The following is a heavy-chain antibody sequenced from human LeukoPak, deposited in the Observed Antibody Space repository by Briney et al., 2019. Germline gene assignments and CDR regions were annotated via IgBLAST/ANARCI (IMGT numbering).Heavy chain of an antibody. CDR1: GFSFGSDW. CDR3: ARYYGPAVGDAFDI. CDR2: INPDGNEK. Sequence: GGSLRLSCAASGFSFGSDWMTWVRQAPGKGLEWVANINPDGNEKYYVDSVKGRFTISRDNGKNSLYLQLNSLRAEDTAVYYCARYYGPAVGDAFDIWGQGTMVTVSS. V-gene: IGHV3-7*01. J-gene: IGHJ3*02. D-gene: IGHD3-16*01.